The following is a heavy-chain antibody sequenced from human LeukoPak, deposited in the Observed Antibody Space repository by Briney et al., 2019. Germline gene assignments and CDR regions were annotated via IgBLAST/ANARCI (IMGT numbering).Heavy chain of an antibody. D-gene: IGHD2-15*01. CDR1: GGSISSYY. V-gene: IGHV4-59*01. CDR3: AREHPYCSGGSCYSEGFDY. Sequence: PSETLSLTCTVSGGSISSYYWSWIRQPPGKGLEWLGYIYYSGSTNYNPSLKSRVTISVDTSKNQFSLKLSSVTAADTAVYYCAREHPYCSGGSCYSEGFDYWGQGTLVTVSS. J-gene: IGHJ4*02. CDR2: IYYSGST.